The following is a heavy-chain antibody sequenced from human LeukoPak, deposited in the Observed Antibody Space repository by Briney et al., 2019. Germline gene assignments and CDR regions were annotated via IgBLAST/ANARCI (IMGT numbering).Heavy chain of an antibody. V-gene: IGHV3-23*01. CDR2: ISGSGGST. J-gene: IGHJ4*02. CDR1: GFTFSSYA. Sequence: TGGSLRLSCAASGFTFSSYAMSWVRQALGKGLEWVSAISGSGGSTYYADSVKGRFTISRDNSKNTLYLQMNSLRAEDTAVYYCAKDPNYGDYGYFDYWGQGTLVTVSS. CDR3: AKDPNYGDYGYFDY. D-gene: IGHD4-17*01.